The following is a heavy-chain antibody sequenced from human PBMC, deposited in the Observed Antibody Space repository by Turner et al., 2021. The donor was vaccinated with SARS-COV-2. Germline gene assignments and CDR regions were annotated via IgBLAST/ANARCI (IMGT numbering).Heavy chain of an antibody. CDR3: ARGRGYCSSTSCYTNDAFDI. J-gene: IGHJ3*02. V-gene: IGHV3-13*05. Sequence: EVQLVESGGGLVQPGGSLRLSCAASGFTFSSYDMHWVRQGKGKGLEWVSGIGTGGDPYYPGSVKGRFTISRENAKNSLYLQMNSLRAGDTAVYYCARGRGYCSSTSCYTNDAFDIWGQGTMVTISS. CDR1: GFTFSSYD. CDR2: IGTGGDP. D-gene: IGHD2-2*02.